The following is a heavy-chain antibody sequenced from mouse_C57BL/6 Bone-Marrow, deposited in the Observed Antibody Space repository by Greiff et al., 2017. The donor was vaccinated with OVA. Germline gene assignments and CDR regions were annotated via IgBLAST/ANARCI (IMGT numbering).Heavy chain of an antibody. CDR2: IYPSDSET. D-gene: IGHD4-1*01. V-gene: IGHV1-61*01. CDR1: VYTFTSYW. Sequence: VQLQQPGAELVRPGSSVKLSCKASVYTFTSYWLDWVKQRPGQGLEWIGNIYPSDSETHYNQKFKDKATLTVDKSSSTAYMQLSSLTSEDSAVYYCAITGRFAYWGQGTLVTVSA. J-gene: IGHJ3*01. CDR3: AITGRFAY.